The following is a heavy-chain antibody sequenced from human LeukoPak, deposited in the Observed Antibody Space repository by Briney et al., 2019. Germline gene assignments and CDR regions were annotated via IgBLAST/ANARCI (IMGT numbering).Heavy chain of an antibody. J-gene: IGHJ4*02. Sequence: PGGSLRLSCAASGFTFSNYWMSWVRQAPGKGLEWVANIKQDGSEKYYVDSVKGRFTISRDNAKNSLNLQMNSLRAEDTAVYYCAREKFLEWYAVAGTFGYFDYWGQGTLVTVSS. D-gene: IGHD6-19*01. CDR1: GFTFSNYW. CDR3: AREKFLEWYAVAGTFGYFDY. V-gene: IGHV3-7*03. CDR2: IKQDGSEK.